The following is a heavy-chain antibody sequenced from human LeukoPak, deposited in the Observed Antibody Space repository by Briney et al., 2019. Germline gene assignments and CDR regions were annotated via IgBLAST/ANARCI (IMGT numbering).Heavy chain of an antibody. D-gene: IGHD2-15*01. CDR3: ATCVRGGYVPCDY. Sequence: GRSLRLSCTASGFTFNTCARHWVRQAPGKGLEWVAIISYDETNEYYADSVKGRFTISRDNSKYTLYLQMNSLRAEDTAVYYCATCVRGGYVPCDYWGHGTLVTVAS. CDR1: GFTFNTCA. CDR2: ISYDETNE. V-gene: IGHV3-30-3*01. J-gene: IGHJ4*01.